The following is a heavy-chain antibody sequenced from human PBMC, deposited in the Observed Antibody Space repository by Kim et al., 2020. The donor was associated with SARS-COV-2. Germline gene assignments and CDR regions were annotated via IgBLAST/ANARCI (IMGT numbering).Heavy chain of an antibody. CDR3: ARAVTAGTKHSYYMDL. J-gene: IGHJ6*03. CDR2: IIPIVGIT. Sequence: SVKVSCEASGATSSTYAITWVRQAPGQGLEWMGRIIPIVGITNYAQNFQGRVTITADKFPGTPYMELSGLRSEDTAVYYCARAVTAGTKHSYYMDLWGEGNTGTVSS. V-gene: IGHV1-69*04. D-gene: IGHD2-15*01. CDR1: GATSSTYA.